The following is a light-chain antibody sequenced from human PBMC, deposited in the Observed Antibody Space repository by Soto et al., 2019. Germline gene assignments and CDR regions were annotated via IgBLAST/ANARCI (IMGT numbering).Light chain of an antibody. CDR2: GPS. Sequence: EIVMTQSPATLSVSPGERATLSCRATQSVSSNLAWYQLKPGQAPRLLIYGPSTRGTRIPARFSGGGSGTQFALNISSPQAEDFAVYYSQQYNNWPRTFGQRTTVEIK. V-gene: IGKV3-15*01. J-gene: IGKJ1*01. CDR1: QSVSSN. CDR3: QQYNNWPRT.